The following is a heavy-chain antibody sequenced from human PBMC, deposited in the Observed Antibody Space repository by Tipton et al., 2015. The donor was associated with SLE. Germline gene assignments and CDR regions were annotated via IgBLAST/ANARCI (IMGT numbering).Heavy chain of an antibody. Sequence: SLRLSCAASGFTFSSYAMSWVRQAPGKGLEWVSAISGSGGSPYYADSVKGRFTISRDNSKNTLYLQMNSLRAEDTAVYYCAYSIFGVVIGGMDVWGQGTTVTVSS. CDR2: ISGSGGSP. J-gene: IGHJ6*02. CDR3: AYSIFGVVIGGMDV. V-gene: IGHV3-23*01. D-gene: IGHD3-3*01. CDR1: GFTFSSYA.